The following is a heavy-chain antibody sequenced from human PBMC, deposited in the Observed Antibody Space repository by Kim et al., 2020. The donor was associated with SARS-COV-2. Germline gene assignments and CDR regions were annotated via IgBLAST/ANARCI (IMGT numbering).Heavy chain of an antibody. Sequence: GGSLRLSCAASGFTFSSYGMHWVRQAPGKGLEWVAVIWYDGSNKYYADSVKGRFTISRDNSKNTLYLQMNSLRAEDTAVYYCARAMVRGPSPLVYYYYGMDVWGQGTTVTVSS. J-gene: IGHJ6*02. CDR3: ARAMVRGPSPLVYYYYGMDV. CDR2: IWYDGSNK. V-gene: IGHV3-33*01. D-gene: IGHD3-10*01. CDR1: GFTFSSYG.